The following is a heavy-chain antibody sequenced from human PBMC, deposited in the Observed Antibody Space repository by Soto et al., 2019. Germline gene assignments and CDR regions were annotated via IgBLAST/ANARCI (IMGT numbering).Heavy chain of an antibody. CDR2: ISHDGSYK. J-gene: IGHJ3*02. V-gene: IGHV3-30*18. Sequence: GGSLRLSCAASGFSFTTYVMHWVRQAPGKGLEWVAVISHDGSYKYYGDAAKGRFTISRDTSKNAVYPEMNSLRPEDTAVYYCAKGLLAIVGTTLPRDAFNIWGQGTMVTVSS. CDR3: AKGLLAIVGTTLPRDAFNI. D-gene: IGHD1-26*01. CDR1: GFSFTTYV.